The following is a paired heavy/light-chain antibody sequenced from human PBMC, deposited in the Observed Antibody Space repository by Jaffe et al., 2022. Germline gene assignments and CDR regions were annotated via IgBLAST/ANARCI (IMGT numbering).Heavy chain of an antibody. CDR2: IDWDDDK. D-gene: IGHD6-19*01. J-gene: IGHJ5*02. Sequence: QVTLRESGPALVKPTQTLTLTCTFSGFSLSTSGMCVSWVRQPPGKALEWLALIDWDDDKYYSTSLKTRLTISKDTSKNQVVLTMTNMDPVDTATYYCARMVVGIAVAGTGNWFDPWGQGTLVTVSS. V-gene: IGHV2-70*20. CDR3: ARMVVGIAVAGTGNWFDP. CDR1: GFSLSTSGMC.
Light chain of an antibody. J-gene: IGLJ2*01. Sequence: SYVLTQPPSVSVAPGQTARITCGGNNIGSKSVHWYQQKPGQAPVLVVYDDSDRPSGIPERFSGSNSGNTATLTISRVEAGDEADYYCQVWDSSSDHYVVFGGGTKLTVL. CDR2: DDS. V-gene: IGLV3-21*02. CDR3: QVWDSSSDHYVV. CDR1: NIGSKS.